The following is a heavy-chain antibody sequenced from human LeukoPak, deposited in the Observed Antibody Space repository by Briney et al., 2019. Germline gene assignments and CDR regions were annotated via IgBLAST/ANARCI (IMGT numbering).Heavy chain of an antibody. CDR3: AKDPYSWNYDSWFDP. CDR1: ALTPSTNA. Sequence: PRASLTPSSAPSALTPSTNAMSWVRQPPGNGREWVSAIIVIGGNTYYADSVKGRFTISRDNSKNTMYLQMNRLRAEDTAVYYCAKDPYSWNYDSWFDPWGQGTLVTVSS. D-gene: IGHD1-7*01. V-gene: IGHV3-23*01. CDR2: IIVIGGNT. J-gene: IGHJ5*02.